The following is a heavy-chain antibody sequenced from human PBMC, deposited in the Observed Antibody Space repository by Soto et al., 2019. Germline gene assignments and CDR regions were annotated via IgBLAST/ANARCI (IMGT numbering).Heavy chain of an antibody. V-gene: IGHV4-34*01. CDR3: ARVGRYTSGWYLDYSDY. Sequence: SETLSLTCAVYGGSFANYYWNWIRQPPGKGLEWIGEINYSGSTDYNPSLESRVTISVDTSKNQFSLNLSSVTAADTAIYYCARVGRYTSGWYLDYSDYWGQGTVVTVSS. CDR1: GGSFANYY. J-gene: IGHJ4*02. D-gene: IGHD6-19*01. CDR2: INYSGST.